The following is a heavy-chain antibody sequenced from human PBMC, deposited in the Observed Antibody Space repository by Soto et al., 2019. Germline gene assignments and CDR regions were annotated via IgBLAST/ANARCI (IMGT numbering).Heavy chain of an antibody. V-gene: IGHV3-21*01. Sequence: SLRLSCAASGFTFSGYTMYWVRQAPGHGLEWVSSITSGSSYIYYADSVKGRFTISRDHSKNSMYPQMNSLRVEDTAVYYCARGPSLTGTYYFDYWGQGTPVTVSS. CDR1: GFTFSGYT. J-gene: IGHJ4*02. CDR2: ITSGSSYI. D-gene: IGHD1-20*01. CDR3: ARGPSLTGTYYFDY.